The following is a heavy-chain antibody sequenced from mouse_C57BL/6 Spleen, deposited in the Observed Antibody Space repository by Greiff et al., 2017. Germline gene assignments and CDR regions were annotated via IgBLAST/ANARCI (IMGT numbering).Heavy chain of an antibody. J-gene: IGHJ1*03. Sequence: QVQLKQSGPGLVQPSQSLSITCTVSGFSLTSYGVHWVRQSPGKGLEWLGVIWSGGSTDYNAAFISSLSISKDNSKSQVFFKMNSLQADDTAIYYCARGARTGTGYFDVWGTGTTVTVSS. V-gene: IGHV2-2*01. CDR1: GFSLTSYG. CDR3: ARGARTGTGYFDV. CDR2: IWSGGST. D-gene: IGHD4-1*01.